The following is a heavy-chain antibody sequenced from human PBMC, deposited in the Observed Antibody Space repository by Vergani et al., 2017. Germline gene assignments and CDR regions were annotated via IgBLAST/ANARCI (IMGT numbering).Heavy chain of an antibody. Sequence: QVQLQESGPGLVKTSETLSLTCTVSGGSISSYYWSWIRQPPGKGLEWIWYIYYSGSTNYNPSLKSRVTISVDTSKNQFSLKLSSVTAADTAVYYCARSAGYYYYYMDGWGKGTTVTVSS. CDR2: IYYSGST. V-gene: IGHV4-59*01. CDR3: ARSAGYYYYYMDG. J-gene: IGHJ6*03. CDR1: GGSISSYY.